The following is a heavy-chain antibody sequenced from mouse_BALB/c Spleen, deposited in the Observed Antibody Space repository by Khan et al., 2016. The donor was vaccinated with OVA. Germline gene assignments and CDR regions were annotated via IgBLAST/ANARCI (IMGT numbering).Heavy chain of an antibody. J-gene: IGHJ3*01. Sequence: VELVESGPGLVAPSQSLSITCTVSGFSLTSYGVHWVRQPPGKGLEWLGVLWAGGSTNYNSALMSRLSISKDNSKNQVFLKMNDLQTDDTAMYYCARPYYGSAWFAYWGQGTLVTVSA. CDR1: GFSLTSYG. CDR2: LWAGGST. CDR3: ARPYYGSAWFAY. D-gene: IGHD1-1*01. V-gene: IGHV2-9*02.